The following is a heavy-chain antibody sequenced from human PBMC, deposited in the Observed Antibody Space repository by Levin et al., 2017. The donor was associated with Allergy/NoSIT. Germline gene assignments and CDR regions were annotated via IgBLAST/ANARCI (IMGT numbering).Heavy chain of an antibody. V-gene: IGHV4-39*01. J-gene: IGHJ4*02. CDR2: IYYGGST. D-gene: IGHD3-10*01. Sequence: SETLSLTCTVSGGSISSISSTIYYWGWIRQPPGKGLEWIGSIYYGGSTYYNPSLRSRVTISIDTSKNQFSLKLRSVTAADTAVYYCARPGSGDWGQGTLVTVSS. CDR3: ARPGSGD. CDR1: GGSISSISSTIYY.